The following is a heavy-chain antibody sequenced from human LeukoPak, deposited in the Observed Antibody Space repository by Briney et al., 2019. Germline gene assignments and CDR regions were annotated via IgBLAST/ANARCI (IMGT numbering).Heavy chain of an antibody. D-gene: IGHD6-19*01. Sequence: GGSLRLSCAASGFTFDDYGMTWVRQAPGKGLEWVSGMNWNGGTTGYGDSVKGRFTISRDNAKNSLYLQMNSLRAEDTAVYYCAKGEQWLVLYFQHWGQGTLVTVSS. J-gene: IGHJ1*01. CDR1: GFTFDDYG. V-gene: IGHV3-20*04. CDR2: MNWNGGTT. CDR3: AKGEQWLVLYFQH.